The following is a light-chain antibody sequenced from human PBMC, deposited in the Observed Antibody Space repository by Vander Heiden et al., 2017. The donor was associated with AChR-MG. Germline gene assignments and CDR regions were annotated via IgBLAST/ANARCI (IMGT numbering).Light chain of an antibody. CDR1: QDINNY. V-gene: IGKV1-33*01. CDR2: DAS. Sequence: DIQLTQSLSSLSASVGDRVTVTCQASQDINNYLNWYQQRPEKAPKRLIFDASNLGAGVPSRFSGSGSGTDFSFTISSLQPEDIATYYCQQYGNLFSLTFGGGTKVEIK. CDR3: QQYGNLFSLT. J-gene: IGKJ4*01.